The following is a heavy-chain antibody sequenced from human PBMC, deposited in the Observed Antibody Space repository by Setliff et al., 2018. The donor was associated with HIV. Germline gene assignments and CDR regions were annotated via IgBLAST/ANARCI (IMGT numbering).Heavy chain of an antibody. Sequence: SVKVSCKASGGTFINSAFNWVRQAPVQGLEWMGSIIPIFGTGNYAQNFQGRVTITTDESTSTAYMELSSLRSEDTAMYYCASAYCSSTSCYVRWGDGMNVWGQGTTVTVSS. J-gene: IGHJ6*02. CDR1: GGTFINSA. CDR2: IIPIFGTG. CDR3: ASAYCSSTSCYVRWGDGMNV. V-gene: IGHV1-69*05. D-gene: IGHD2-2*01.